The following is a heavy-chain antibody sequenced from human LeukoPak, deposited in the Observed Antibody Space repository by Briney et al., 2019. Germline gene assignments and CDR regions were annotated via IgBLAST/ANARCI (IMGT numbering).Heavy chain of an antibody. J-gene: IGHJ3*02. CDR3: ARDPGYCSGGTCQLGALDI. Sequence: ASVKVSCKASGYTFTSYYMHWVRQAPGQGLEWMGIINPSGGSTSYAQKFQGRVTMTRDTSTSTVYMELSSLRSEDTAVYYCARDPGYCSGGTCQLGALDIWGQGTMVTVSP. V-gene: IGHV1-46*01. CDR1: GYTFTSYY. CDR2: INPSGGST. D-gene: IGHD2-15*01.